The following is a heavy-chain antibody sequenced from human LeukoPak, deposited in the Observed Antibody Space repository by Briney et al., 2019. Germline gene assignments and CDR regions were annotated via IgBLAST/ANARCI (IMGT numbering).Heavy chain of an antibody. CDR1: GGSISSYY. D-gene: IGHD2-15*01. V-gene: IGHV4-34*01. CDR2: INHSGST. Sequence: PSETLSLTCTVSGGSISSYYWSWIRQPPGKGLEWIGEINHSGSTNYNPSLKSRVTISVDTSKNQFSLKLSSVTAADTAVYYCARVVHYFDYWGQGTLVTVSS. CDR3: ARVVHYFDY. J-gene: IGHJ4*02.